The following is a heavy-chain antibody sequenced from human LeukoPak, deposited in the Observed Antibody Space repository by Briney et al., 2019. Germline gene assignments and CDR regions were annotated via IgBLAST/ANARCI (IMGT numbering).Heavy chain of an antibody. CDR1: GYTFTSYG. Sequence: ASVKVSCKASGYTFTSYGISWVRQAPGQGVEWMGWISAYNGNTKYAQKLQGRVTKTTDTSTSTAYMELRSLRSDDTAVYYCARDRANSGYERWDYYYYMDVWGKGTTVTVSS. CDR3: ARDRANSGYERWDYYYYMDV. CDR2: ISAYNGNT. J-gene: IGHJ6*03. V-gene: IGHV1-18*01. D-gene: IGHD5-12*01.